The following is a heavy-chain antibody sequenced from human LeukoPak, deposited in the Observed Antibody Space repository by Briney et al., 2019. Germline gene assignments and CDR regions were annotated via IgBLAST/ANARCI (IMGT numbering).Heavy chain of an antibody. CDR3: ARGLSSGWSHFDY. CDR1: GGSISSSNW. D-gene: IGHD6-13*01. Sequence: SETLSLTCAVSGGSISSSNWWSWVRPPPGKGLEWIGEIYHSGSTNYNPSLKSRVTISVDKSKNQFSLRLSSVTAADTAVYYCARGLSSGWSHFDYWGQGTLVSVSS. J-gene: IGHJ4*02. V-gene: IGHV4-4*02. CDR2: IYHSGST.